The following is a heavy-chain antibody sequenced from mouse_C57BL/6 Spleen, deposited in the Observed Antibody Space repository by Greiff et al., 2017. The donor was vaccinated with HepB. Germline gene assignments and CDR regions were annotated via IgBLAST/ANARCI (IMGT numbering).Heavy chain of an antibody. V-gene: IGHV1-4*01. CDR2: INPSSGYT. Sequence: QVQLKESGAELARPGASVKMSCKASGYTFTSYTMHWVKQRPGQGLEWIGYINPSSGYTKYNQKFKDKATLTADKSSSTAYMQLSSLTSEDSAVYYCARWGEGNAMDYWGQGTSVTVSS. J-gene: IGHJ4*01. CDR1: GYTFTSYT. CDR3: ARWGEGNAMDY.